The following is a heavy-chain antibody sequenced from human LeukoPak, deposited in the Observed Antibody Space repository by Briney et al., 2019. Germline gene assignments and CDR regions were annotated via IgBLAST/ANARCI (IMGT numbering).Heavy chain of an antibody. Sequence: SETLSLTCTVSGGSISSYYWSWIRQPPGKGLEWIGYIYYSGSTNYNPSLKSRVTISVDTSMIQFSLKLSSVTAADTAVYYCANSLSGWTYFDYWGQGTLVTVSS. CDR1: GGSISSYY. CDR2: IYYSGST. D-gene: IGHD6-19*01. CDR3: ANSLSGWTYFDY. J-gene: IGHJ4*02. V-gene: IGHV4-59*01.